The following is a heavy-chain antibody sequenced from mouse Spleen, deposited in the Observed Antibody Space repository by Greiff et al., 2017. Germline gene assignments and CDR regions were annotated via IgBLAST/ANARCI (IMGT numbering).Heavy chain of an antibody. CDR1: GYSFTGYY. J-gene: IGHJ2*01. Sequence: LVKTGASVKISCKASGYSFTGYYMHWVKQSHGKSLEWIGYISCYNGATSYNQKFKGKATFTVDTASSTAYMQFNSLTSEDSAVNYYARSEYYGPFDYWGQGTTLTVSS. V-gene: IGHV1S34*01. CDR3: ARSEYYGPFDY. CDR2: ISCYNGAT. D-gene: IGHD1-1*01.